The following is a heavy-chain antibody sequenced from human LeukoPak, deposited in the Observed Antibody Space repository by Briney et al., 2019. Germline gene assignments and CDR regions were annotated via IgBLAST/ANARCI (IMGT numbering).Heavy chain of an antibody. D-gene: IGHD3-10*01. CDR1: GGSISNDY. V-gene: IGHV4-4*07. CDR2: VHSTGYT. Sequence: PSETLSLTCVVSGGSISNDYWNWIRQPAGRDLEWIGRVHSTGYTDYNPSLTSRVIMSVDTSKNQFSLNLKSVTAADTAVYYCARESASVFSMIQGVGWFDPWGQGTLVTVSS. CDR3: ARESASVFSMIQGVGWFDP. J-gene: IGHJ5*02.